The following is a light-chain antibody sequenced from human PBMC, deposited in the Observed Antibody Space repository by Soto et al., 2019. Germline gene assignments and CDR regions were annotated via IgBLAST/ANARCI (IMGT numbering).Light chain of an antibody. J-gene: IGLJ2*01. Sequence: QSALTQPASVSGSPGQSITISCTGTSSDVGGYNYVSWYQQHPGKDPKLMIYDVSNRPSGVSNRFSGSKSGNTASLTISGLHAEDEADYYCSSYTSSSTLVVLGGGTKVTVL. CDR1: SSDVGGYNY. CDR3: SSYTSSSTLVV. CDR2: DVS. V-gene: IGLV2-14*01.